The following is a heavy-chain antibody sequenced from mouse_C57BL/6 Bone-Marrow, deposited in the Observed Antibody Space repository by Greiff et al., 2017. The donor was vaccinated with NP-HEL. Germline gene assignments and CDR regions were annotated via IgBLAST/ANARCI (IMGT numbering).Heavy chain of an antibody. J-gene: IGHJ4*01. CDR2: RRNKANDYTT. CDR3: ARDAGFYYAMDY. V-gene: IGHV7-1*01. Sequence: DVKLVESGGGLVQSGRSLRLSCATSGFTFSDFYMEWVRQAPGKGLEWIAARRNKANDYTTEYSASVKGRFIVCSDTSQSILYLQMKTLRAEDTAIYYCARDAGFYYAMDYWGQGTSVTVSS. CDR1: GFTFSDFY.